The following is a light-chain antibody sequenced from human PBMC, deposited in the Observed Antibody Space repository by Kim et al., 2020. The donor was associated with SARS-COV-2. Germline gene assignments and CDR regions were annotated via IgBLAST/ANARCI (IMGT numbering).Light chain of an antibody. CDR3: ASWDDSLYGRV. CDR2: GDD. Sequence: GQRVTISCSGSSSSIGDNPVSWYQQLPGTAPKLLIYGDDQRPSWVPDRFSGSKSGTSASLAIRGLQSGDDADYFCASWDDSLYGRVFGGGTRLTVL. CDR1: SSSIGDNP. J-gene: IGLJ3*02. V-gene: IGLV1-44*01.